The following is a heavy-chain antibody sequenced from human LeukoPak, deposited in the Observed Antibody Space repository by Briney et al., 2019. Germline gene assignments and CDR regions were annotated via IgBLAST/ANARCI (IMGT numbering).Heavy chain of an antibody. Sequence: GASVKVSCKASGYTFTGYYMHWVRQAPGQGLEWMGWINPNSGGTNYAQKLQGRVTMTTDTSTSTAYMELRSLRSDDTAVYYCARDLKVRGVWFGEYSDWFDPWGQGTLVTVSS. J-gene: IGHJ5*02. CDR2: INPNSGGT. CDR1: GYTFTGYY. CDR3: ARDLKVRGVWFGEYSDWFDP. D-gene: IGHD3-10*01. V-gene: IGHV1-2*02.